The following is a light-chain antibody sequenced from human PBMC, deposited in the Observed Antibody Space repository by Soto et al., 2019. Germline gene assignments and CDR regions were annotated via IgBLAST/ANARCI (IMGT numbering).Light chain of an antibody. Sequence: DVLMTPSPLSLPVTLGQPASVSCRSSQSLVHSDGNSYLSWFQQRPGQSPRRLIYKVSNRDSGVPDRFSGSGSDTDFTLKISRVEAEDVGVYYCMQGTQWPYTFGQGTQLEIK. CDR2: KVS. CDR1: QSLVHSDGNSY. V-gene: IGKV2-30*02. CDR3: MQGTQWPYT. J-gene: IGKJ2*01.